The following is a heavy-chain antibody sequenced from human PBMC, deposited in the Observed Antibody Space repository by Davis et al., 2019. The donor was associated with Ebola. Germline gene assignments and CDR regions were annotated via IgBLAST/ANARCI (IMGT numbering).Heavy chain of an antibody. V-gene: IGHV1-69*13. D-gene: IGHD1-26*01. CDR3: ARESGRPAIYYFDH. CDR2: ITPVFGTT. Sequence: SVKVSCKASGYTFTSYYMHWVRQAPGQGLEWLGGITPVFGTTNYAQKFQGRLTITADESTATVYMELTSLKSEDTAVYYCARESGRPAIYYFDHWGQGTLVTVSS. J-gene: IGHJ4*02. CDR1: GYTFTSYY.